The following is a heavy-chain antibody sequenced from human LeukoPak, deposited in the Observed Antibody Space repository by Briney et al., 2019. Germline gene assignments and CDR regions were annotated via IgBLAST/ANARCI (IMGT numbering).Heavy chain of an antibody. J-gene: IGHJ4*02. D-gene: IGHD1-7*01. CDR1: GGSISSYY. Sequence: SETLSLTCSVSGGSISSYYWSWIRQPPGKGLEWIGSIYYSGSTYYNPSLKSRVTISVDTSKNQFSLKLSSVTAADTAVYYCARDRGKWNYIVYYFDYWGQGTLVTVSS. V-gene: IGHV4-59*12. CDR2: IYYSGST. CDR3: ARDRGKWNYIVYYFDY.